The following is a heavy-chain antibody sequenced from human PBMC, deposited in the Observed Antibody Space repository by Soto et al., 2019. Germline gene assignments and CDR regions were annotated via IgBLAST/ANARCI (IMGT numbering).Heavy chain of an antibody. J-gene: IGHJ4*02. CDR1: GYTFTNYG. V-gene: IGHV1-18*01. D-gene: IGHD6-13*01. CDR2: SNTHNGDT. Sequence: QVQLVQSGAEVKKPGASVKVSCKASGYTFTNYGFSWVRQAPGQGLEWMGWSNTHNGDTKHAEMFQGRVTMTRDTSTSTVYLELRSLRSDDTAVYYCAREKGQGSSWYLFDNWGQGTLVTVSS. CDR3: AREKGQGSSWYLFDN.